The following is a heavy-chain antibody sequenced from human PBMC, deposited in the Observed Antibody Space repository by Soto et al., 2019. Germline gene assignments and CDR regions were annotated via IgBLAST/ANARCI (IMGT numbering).Heavy chain of an antibody. V-gene: IGHV3-23*01. Sequence: GGSLRLSCAASGFTFSSYAMSWVRQAPGKGLEWVSAISGSGGSTYYADSVKGRFTISRDNSKNTLYLQMNSLRAEDTAVYYCAKWGWEYQLFDYYYYGMDVWGQGTTVTVSS. D-gene: IGHD2-2*01. J-gene: IGHJ6*02. CDR2: ISGSGGST. CDR3: AKWGWEYQLFDYYYYGMDV. CDR1: GFTFSSYA.